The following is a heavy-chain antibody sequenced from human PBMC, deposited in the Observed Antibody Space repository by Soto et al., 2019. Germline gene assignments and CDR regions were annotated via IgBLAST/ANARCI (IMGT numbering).Heavy chain of an antibody. CDR2: IWYDGSNK. CDR3: AREGYCSSTSCHTNAFDI. V-gene: IGHV3-33*01. D-gene: IGHD2-2*01. J-gene: IGHJ3*02. Sequence: PGGSLRLSCAASGFTFSSYGMHWVRQAPGKGLEWVAVIWYDGSNKYYADSVKGRFTISRDNSKNTLYLQMNSLRAEDTAVYYCAREGYCSSTSCHTNAFDIWGQGTMVTVSS. CDR1: GFTFSSYG.